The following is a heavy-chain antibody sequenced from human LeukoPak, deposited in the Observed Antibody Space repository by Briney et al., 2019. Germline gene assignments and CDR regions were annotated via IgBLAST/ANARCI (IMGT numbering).Heavy chain of an antibody. CDR1: GFSISDYH. Sequence: GGSLRLSCTSSGFSISDYHMDWVRQAPGKGLEWVAVISYDGSNKYYADSVKGRFTISRDNSKNTLYLQMNSLRPEDTAVYYCARDQSSLAANFDYWGQGTLVTVSS. J-gene: IGHJ4*02. D-gene: IGHD2-15*01. CDR3: ARDQSSLAANFDY. V-gene: IGHV3-30-3*01. CDR2: ISYDGSNK.